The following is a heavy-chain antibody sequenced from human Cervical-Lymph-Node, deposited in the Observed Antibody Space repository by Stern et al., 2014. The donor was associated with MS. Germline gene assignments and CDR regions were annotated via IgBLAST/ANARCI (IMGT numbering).Heavy chain of an antibody. D-gene: IGHD3-16*01. Sequence: QVQLGQSGPGLVKPSQTLSLSCTVSGAPVNSGGYYWTWIRQVPGKGLEWIGYIHHRRATFYNPPLKSRVTISVDTSENQVSLMLSSVTAADTAVYYCAAIGPLMEGAAFDIWGQGTLVTVSS. CDR2: IHHRRAT. CDR3: AAIGPLMEGAAFDI. CDR1: GAPVNSGGYY. J-gene: IGHJ3*02. V-gene: IGHV4-31*03.